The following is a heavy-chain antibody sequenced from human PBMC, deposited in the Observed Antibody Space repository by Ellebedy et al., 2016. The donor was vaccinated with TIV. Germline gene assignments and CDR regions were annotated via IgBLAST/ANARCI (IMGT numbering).Heavy chain of an antibody. Sequence: GGSLRLXXAASAFTFSTYSMNWVRQAPGKGLEWVSYISRSSATIYYADPVKGRFTVSRDNAKNSLYLQMNSLRPEDTAVYYCASRSELGYWGQGTLVTVSS. V-gene: IGHV3-48*01. CDR2: ISRSSATI. CDR3: ASRSELGY. CDR1: AFTFSTYS. J-gene: IGHJ4*02. D-gene: IGHD3-3*02.